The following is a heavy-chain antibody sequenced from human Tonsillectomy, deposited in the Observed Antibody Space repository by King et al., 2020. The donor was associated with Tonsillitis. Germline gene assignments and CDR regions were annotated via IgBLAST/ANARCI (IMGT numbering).Heavy chain of an antibody. CDR1: GGSFSGYY. V-gene: IGHV4-34*01. J-gene: IGHJ4*01. Sequence: VQLQQWGAGLLKPSETLSLTCAVYGGSFSGYYWSWIRQPPGKGLEWIGEINHSGSTNYNPSLKSRVTISVDTSKNQFSLKLSSVTAADTAVYYCARATAYDYANYWGHGTLVTVSS. CDR3: ARATAYDYANY. CDR2: INHSGST. D-gene: IGHD3-16*01.